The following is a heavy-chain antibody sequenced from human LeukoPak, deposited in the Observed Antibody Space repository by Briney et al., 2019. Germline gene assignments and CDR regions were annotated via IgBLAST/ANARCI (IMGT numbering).Heavy chain of an antibody. CDR3: ARLLTMVRRPYGMDV. CDR1: GGSISSSSYY. CDR2: INHSGST. J-gene: IGHJ6*02. Sequence: PSETLSLTCTVSGGSISSSSYYWGWIRQPPGKGLEWIGEINHSGSTNYNPSLKSRVTISVDTSKNQFSLKLSSVTAADTAVYYCARLLTMVRRPYGMDVWGQGTTVTVSS. V-gene: IGHV4-39*07. D-gene: IGHD3-10*01.